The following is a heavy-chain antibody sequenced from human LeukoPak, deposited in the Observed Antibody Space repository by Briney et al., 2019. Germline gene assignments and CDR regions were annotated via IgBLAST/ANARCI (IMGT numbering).Heavy chain of an antibody. Sequence: PGMSLRLSCAASGVTLSPYGMHWVRQAPGKGLEWVAVISYEGGTQHYADSVKGRFIISRDNPRNTLYLQMNSLRAEDTAVYYCARGSGFLEWLSNWFDPWGQGTLVTVSS. J-gene: IGHJ5*02. V-gene: IGHV3-30*03. CDR3: ARGSGFLEWLSNWFDP. D-gene: IGHD3-3*01. CDR1: GVTLSPYG. CDR2: ISYEGGTQ.